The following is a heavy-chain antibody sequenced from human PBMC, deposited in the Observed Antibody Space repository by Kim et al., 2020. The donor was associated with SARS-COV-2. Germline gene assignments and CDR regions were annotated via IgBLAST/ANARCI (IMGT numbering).Heavy chain of an antibody. Sequence: GGSLRLSCAASGFTFGDYAMHWVRQAPGKGLEWVSGISWNSGSIGYADSVKGRFTISRDNAKNSLYLQMNSLRAEDTALYYCAKSLWFGDCSLDYWGQGTLVTVSS. CDR3: AKSLWFGDCSLDY. CDR2: ISWNSGSI. J-gene: IGHJ4*02. V-gene: IGHV3-9*01. D-gene: IGHD3-10*01. CDR1: GFTFGDYA.